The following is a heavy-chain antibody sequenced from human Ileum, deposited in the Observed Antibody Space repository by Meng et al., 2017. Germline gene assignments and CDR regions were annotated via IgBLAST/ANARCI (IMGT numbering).Heavy chain of an antibody. Sequence: QGRRQELGPRLLEPSGTLSLTCTVSGGSISSSFYWSWFRQSPGKGLEWIGQIYLAGSPNYNPSLESRVTISVDKSKNQFSLRLTSVTAADTAIFYCVRHGGKYFDSWGQGTLVTVSS. CDR1: GGSISSSFY. CDR2: IYLAGSP. V-gene: IGHV4-4*02. CDR3: VRHGGKYFDS. D-gene: IGHD2-15*01. J-gene: IGHJ4*02.